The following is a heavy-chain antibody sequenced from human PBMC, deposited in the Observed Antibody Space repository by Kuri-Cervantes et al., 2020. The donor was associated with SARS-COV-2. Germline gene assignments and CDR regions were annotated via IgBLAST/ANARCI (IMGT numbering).Heavy chain of an antibody. V-gene: IGHV3-33*08. CDR3: ASGVYEEWELPGEDY. Sequence: GGSLRLSCAASGFTFSSYGMHWVRQAPGKGLEWVAVIWYDGSNKYYADSVKGRFTISRDNSKNTLYLQMNSLRDEDTAVYYCASGVYEEWELPGEDYWGQGTLVTVSS. CDR1: GFTFSSYG. CDR2: IWYDGSNK. D-gene: IGHD1-26*01. J-gene: IGHJ4*02.